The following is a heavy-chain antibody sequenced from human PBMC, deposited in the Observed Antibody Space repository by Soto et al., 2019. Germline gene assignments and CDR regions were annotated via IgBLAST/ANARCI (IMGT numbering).Heavy chain of an antibody. CDR1: EITFSSYG. CDR2: ISSDGNSK. Sequence: PGGSLRLSCAASEITFSSYGMQWVRQAPGKRPEWVAVISSDGNSKYYTDSVKGRFTISRDNSKNTLYLQMNSLRAEDTAVYYCPRPPSTISWDPFGYWGQGTLVTVSS. CDR3: PRPPSTISWDPFGY. D-gene: IGHD2-8*01. J-gene: IGHJ4*02. V-gene: IGHV3-30-3*01.